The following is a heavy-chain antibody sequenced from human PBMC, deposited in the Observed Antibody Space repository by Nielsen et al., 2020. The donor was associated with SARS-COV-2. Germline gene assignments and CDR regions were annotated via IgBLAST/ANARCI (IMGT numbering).Heavy chain of an antibody. V-gene: IGHV4-30-4*01. CDR1: GCSISSGDYY. D-gene: IGHD3-22*01. CDR2: IYYSGST. Sequence: SETLSLTFTVSGCSISSGDYYWCWIRQPPGKGLEWIGYIYYSGSTYYNPSLKSRVTISVDTSKNQFSLKLSSVTDADTAVYYCASFSGYLEYRDYWGQGTLVTVSS. J-gene: IGHJ4*02. CDR3: ASFSGYLEYRDY.